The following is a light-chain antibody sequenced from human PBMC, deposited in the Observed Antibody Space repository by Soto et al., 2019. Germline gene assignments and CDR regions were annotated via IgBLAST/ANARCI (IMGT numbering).Light chain of an antibody. CDR2: EVS. J-gene: IGLJ2*01. Sequence: QSALTQPASVSGSPGQSITVSCTGTSNDVGSYNYVSWYQQHPGKAPKLMIYEVSNRPSGVSNRFSGSKSGNTASLTISGLQAEDEADYYCSSFTSSSDLEVVFGGGTKLTVL. V-gene: IGLV2-14*01. CDR3: SSFTSSSDLEVV. CDR1: SNDVGSYNY.